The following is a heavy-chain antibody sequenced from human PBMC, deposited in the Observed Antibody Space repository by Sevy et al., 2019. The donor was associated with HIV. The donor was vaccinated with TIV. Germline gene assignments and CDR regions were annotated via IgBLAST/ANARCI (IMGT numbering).Heavy chain of an antibody. D-gene: IGHD6-13*01. V-gene: IGHV2-5*02. J-gene: IGHJ5*02. CDR3: AHSPPHLAAPGTTAGFPKNEERNWFDP. CDR2: IYWDDDK. Sequence: SGPTLVNPTQTLTLTCTFSGFSLSTSGVGVGWIRQPPGKALEWLALIYWDDDKRYSPSRKSRLTITKATSKNQVVRTMPNMDPVDTATYYCAHSPPHLAAPGTTAGFPKNEERNWFDPWGQGTLVTASS. CDR1: GFSLSTSGVG.